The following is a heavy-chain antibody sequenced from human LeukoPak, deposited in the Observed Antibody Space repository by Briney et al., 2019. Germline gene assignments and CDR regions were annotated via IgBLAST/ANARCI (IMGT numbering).Heavy chain of an antibody. CDR3: ARANGDYDYYFDY. D-gene: IGHD4-17*01. Sequence: SETLSLTRTVSGGSISSGSYYWSWIRQPAGKGLEWIGRIYTSGSTNYNPSLKSRVTISVDTSKNQFSLKLSSVTAADTAVYYCARANGDYDYYFDYWGQGTLVTVSS. J-gene: IGHJ4*02. CDR2: IYTSGST. V-gene: IGHV4-61*02. CDR1: GGSISSGSYY.